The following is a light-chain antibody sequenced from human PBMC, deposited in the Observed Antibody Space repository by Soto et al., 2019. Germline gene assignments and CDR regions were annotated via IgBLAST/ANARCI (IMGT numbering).Light chain of an antibody. CDR1: QEISNY. CDR2: DAS. V-gene: IGKV1-33*01. J-gene: IGKJ1*01. Sequence: DIQMIQSPSSLSASVGDRVTITCQASQEISNYLNWYQQKPGKAPKLLIYDASNLERGVPSRFTGRGSRTDFTFPISSLQPEDFATYYCQQYDHLPRTFGRGTKVEIK. CDR3: QQYDHLPRT.